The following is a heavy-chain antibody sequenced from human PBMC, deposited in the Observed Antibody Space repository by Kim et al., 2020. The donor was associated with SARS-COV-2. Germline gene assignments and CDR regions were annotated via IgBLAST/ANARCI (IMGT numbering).Heavy chain of an antibody. D-gene: IGHD2-2*02. CDR3: ARGPGVEYIVVVPAAIGDAFDI. CDR2: ISSSGSTI. V-gene: IGHV3-11*01. Sequence: GGSLRLSCAASGFTFSDYYMSWIRQAPGKGLEWVSYISSSGSTIYYADSVKGRFTISRDNAKNSLYLQMNSLRAEDTAVYYCARGPGVEYIVVVPAAIGDAFDIWGQGTMVTVSS. CDR1: GFTFSDYY. J-gene: IGHJ3*02.